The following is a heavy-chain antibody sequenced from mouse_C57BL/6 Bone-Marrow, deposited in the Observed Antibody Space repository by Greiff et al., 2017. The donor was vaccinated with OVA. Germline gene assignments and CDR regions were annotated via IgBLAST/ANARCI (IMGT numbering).Heavy chain of an antibody. J-gene: IGHJ1*03. CDR1: GYTFTSYW. CDR2: IDPSDSYT. V-gene: IGHV1-59*01. Sequence: QVQLQQPGAELVRPGTSVKLSCKASGYTFTSYWMHWVKQRPGQGLEWIGVIDPSDSYTNYNQKFKGKATLTVDTSSSTAYMQLSSLTSEESAVYYCANFPRRRWYFGVWGTGTTVTVSS. CDR3: ANFPRRRWYFGV.